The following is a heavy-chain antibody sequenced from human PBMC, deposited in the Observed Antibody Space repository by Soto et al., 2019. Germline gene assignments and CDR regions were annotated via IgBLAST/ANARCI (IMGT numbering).Heavy chain of an antibody. CDR3: ARDPAWCRSTSCYPYYYYYGMDV. CDR1: GYTFTSYG. V-gene: IGHV1-18*01. J-gene: IGHJ6*02. Sequence: QVQLVQSGAEVKKPGASVKVSCKASGYTFTSYGISWVRQAPGQGLEWMGWISAYNGNTNYAQKLQGRVTMTTDTSTSTAYMELWSLRADDTAVYYCARDPAWCRSTSCYPYYYYYGMDVWGQGTTVTVSS. CDR2: ISAYNGNT. D-gene: IGHD2-2*01.